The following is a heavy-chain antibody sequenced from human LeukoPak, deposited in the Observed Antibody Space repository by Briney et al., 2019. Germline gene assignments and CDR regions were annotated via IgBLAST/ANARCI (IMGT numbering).Heavy chain of an antibody. D-gene: IGHD6-13*01. CDR1: GYTFTSYY. CDR3: ARSLTLGTLSSTVDYYYYGMDV. V-gene: IGHV1-46*01. Sequence: ASVKVSCKASGYTFTSYYMHWVRQAPGQGLEWMGIINPSGGSTSYAQKFQGRVTITADESTSTAYMELSSLRSEDTAVYYCARSLTLGTLSSTVDYYYYGMDVWGQGTTVTVSS. CDR2: INPSGGST. J-gene: IGHJ6*02.